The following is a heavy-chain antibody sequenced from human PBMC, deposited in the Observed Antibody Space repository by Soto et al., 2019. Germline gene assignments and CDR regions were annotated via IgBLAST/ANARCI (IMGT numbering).Heavy chain of an antibody. Sequence: GGSLRLSCAASGFTFSRYEMNWVRQAPGKGREWVSYISSSGSPIYYADSVKRRFTISRDNPKNSLYLQMNSLRAEDTAVYYCAIDAVITIFGVVESHFDSWGQGTLVTVSS. CDR1: GFTFSRYE. J-gene: IGHJ4*02. CDR3: AIDAVITIFGVVESHFDS. CDR2: ISSSGSPI. V-gene: IGHV3-48*03. D-gene: IGHD3-3*01.